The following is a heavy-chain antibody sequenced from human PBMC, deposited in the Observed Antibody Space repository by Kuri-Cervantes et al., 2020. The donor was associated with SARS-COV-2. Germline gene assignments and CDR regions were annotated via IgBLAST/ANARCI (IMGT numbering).Heavy chain of an antibody. V-gene: IGHV1-69*13. Sequence: SVKVSCKASGGTFSSYAISWVRQAPGQGLEWMGGIIPIFGTASYAQKFQGRVTITADESTSTAYMELSSLRSEDTAVYYCARGGWRTYYYYYMDVWGKGTTVTVSS. J-gene: IGHJ6*03. CDR2: IIPIFGTA. CDR3: ARGGWRTYYYYYMDV. D-gene: IGHD6-19*01. CDR1: GGTFSSYA.